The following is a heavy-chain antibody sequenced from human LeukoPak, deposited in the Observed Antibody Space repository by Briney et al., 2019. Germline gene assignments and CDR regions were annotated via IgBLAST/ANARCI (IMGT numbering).Heavy chain of an antibody. CDR3: VSFYEAY. V-gene: IGHV3-74*01. CDR1: GNYC. D-gene: IGHD2/OR15-2a*01. Sequence: GGSLRLSCAASGNYCMHWVRQAPGKGLVWVSHINSDGSWTSYADSVKGRFTISKDNAKNTVYLQMNNLRAEDTAVYYCVSFYEAYWGRGTLVTVSS. J-gene: IGHJ4*02. CDR2: INSDGSWT.